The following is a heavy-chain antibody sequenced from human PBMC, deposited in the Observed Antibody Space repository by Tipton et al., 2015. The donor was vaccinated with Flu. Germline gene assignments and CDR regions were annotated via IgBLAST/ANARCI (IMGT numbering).Heavy chain of an antibody. CDR1: GFTFSSYA. D-gene: IGHD3-3*01. V-gene: IGHV3-23*01. CDR2: ISGSGGST. Sequence: CAASGFTFSSYAMSWVRQAPGKGLEWVSAISGSGGSTYYADSVKGRFTISRDNSKNTLYLQMNSLRAEDTAVYYCAKVRGITIFGVVIKNYYYYGMDVWGQGTTVTVSS. J-gene: IGHJ6*02. CDR3: AKVRGITIFGVVIKNYYYYGMDV.